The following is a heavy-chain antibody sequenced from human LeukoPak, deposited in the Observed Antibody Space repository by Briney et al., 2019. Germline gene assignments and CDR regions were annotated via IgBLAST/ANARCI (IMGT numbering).Heavy chain of an antibody. J-gene: IGHJ4*02. D-gene: IGHD6-19*01. CDR2: IYYSGTT. V-gene: IGHV4-59*08. Sequence: PSETLSLTCTVSGGSISSYYWSWIRQPPGKGLEWIGYIYYSGTTNYNPSLKSRVTISVDTSKNQFSLKVSSVTAADTAVYYCARHSSSGWYYSDYWGQGTLVTVSS. CDR1: GGSISSYY. CDR3: ARHSSSGWYYSDY.